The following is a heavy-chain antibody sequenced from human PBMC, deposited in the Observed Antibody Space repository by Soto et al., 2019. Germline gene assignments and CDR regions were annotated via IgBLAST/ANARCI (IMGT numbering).Heavy chain of an antibody. CDR3: AKAGYCTGVSCYFYYFDS. J-gene: IGHJ4*02. CDR1: GFTFNNYA. CDR2: ISGSGATP. V-gene: IGHV3-23*01. Sequence: EVQLLESRGGLLQPGGSLRLSCSASGFTFNNYAMAWVRQAPGEGLEWVSGISGSGATPYYADSVKGRFTISRDNSKNPLFLQMNSLSAEDTAVYFCAKAGYCTGVSCYFYYFDSWGQGTLVTVSS. D-gene: IGHD2-15*01.